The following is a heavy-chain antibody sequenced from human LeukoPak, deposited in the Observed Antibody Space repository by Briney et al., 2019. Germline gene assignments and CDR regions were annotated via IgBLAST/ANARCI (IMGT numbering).Heavy chain of an antibody. CDR2: IISSSNTI. CDR1: GFTFSSYG. Sequence: GGSLRLSCAASGFTFSSYGMNWVRQAPGRGLEWVSYIISSSNTIYYADSVKGRFTISRDNAKNSLYLQMNSLRAEDTAVYYCARESPYSSSSLYYYMDVWGKGTTVTVSS. D-gene: IGHD6-6*01. CDR3: ARESPYSSSSLYYYMDV. V-gene: IGHV3-48*01. J-gene: IGHJ6*03.